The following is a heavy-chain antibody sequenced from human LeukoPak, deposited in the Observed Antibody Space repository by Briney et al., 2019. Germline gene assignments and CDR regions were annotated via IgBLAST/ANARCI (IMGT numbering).Heavy chain of an antibody. J-gene: IGHJ6*02. V-gene: IGHV3-21*01. CDR2: ISSGRNYI. Sequence: PGGSLRLSCAASGFTFSSYSMNWVRQAPGKGLEWVSSISSGRNYIYYADSVKGRFTFSRDNAKNSLYLQMNTLSAEDTAVYYCARVSPDYYGSGRRCMDVWGQGTTVIVSS. CDR1: GFTFSSYS. CDR3: ARVSPDYYGSGRRCMDV. D-gene: IGHD3-10*01.